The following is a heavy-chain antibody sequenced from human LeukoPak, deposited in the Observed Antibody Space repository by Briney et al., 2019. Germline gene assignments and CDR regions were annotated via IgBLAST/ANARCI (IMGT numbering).Heavy chain of an antibody. CDR3: AKVLGRGYYYIDV. Sequence: GGSLRLSCAASGFTFSSYGMHWVRQAPGKGLEWVALIWYDGTNKYYADSVKGRCTISRDSSKNTLYMQMSSLRAEDTAVYYCAKVLGRGYYYIDVWGKGTTVTVSS. CDR2: IWYDGTNK. D-gene: IGHD1-1*01. CDR1: GFTFSSYG. V-gene: IGHV3-33*06. J-gene: IGHJ6*03.